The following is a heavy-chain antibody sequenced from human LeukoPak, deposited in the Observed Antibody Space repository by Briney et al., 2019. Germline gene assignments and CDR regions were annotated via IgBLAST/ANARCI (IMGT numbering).Heavy chain of an antibody. CDR1: GFNFSNYW. J-gene: IGHJ5*02. V-gene: IGHV3-74*01. Sequence: SGGSLRLSCAASGFNFSNYWIRWVRQAPGKGLVWVSRINSDGSRTSYADSVKGRFTISRDNAKNTAYLQMNSLRVEDTAVYYCTRSRLPIDWFDPWGQGTLVTVSS. D-gene: IGHD3-22*01. CDR3: TRSRLPIDWFDP. CDR2: INSDGSRT.